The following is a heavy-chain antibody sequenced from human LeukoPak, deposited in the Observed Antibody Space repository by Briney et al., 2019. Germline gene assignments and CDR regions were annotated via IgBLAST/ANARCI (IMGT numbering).Heavy chain of an antibody. V-gene: IGHV3-74*01. D-gene: IGHD1-14*01. J-gene: IGHJ4*02. CDR3: ASPQRGYKNRLSY. Sequence: GGSLRLSCAASGFTFSSSWIHWVRQPPGKGLVWVSRINSDGSSTSYADSVKGRFTISRDNAKSTLYLQMNSLRAEDTAVYYCASPQRGYKNRLSYWGPGTLVTVSS. CDR2: INSDGSST. CDR1: GFTFSSSW.